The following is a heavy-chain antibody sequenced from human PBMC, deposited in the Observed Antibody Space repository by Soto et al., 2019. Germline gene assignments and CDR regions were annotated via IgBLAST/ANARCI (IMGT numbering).Heavy chain of an antibody. CDR2: ISGSGGST. D-gene: IGHD3-3*01. Sequence: GGSLRLSCAASGFTFSSYAMSWVRQAPGKGLEWVSAISGSGGSTYYADSVKGRFTISRDNSKNTLYLQMNSLRAEDTAVYYCASHNPIYYDFWSGYWTFYYYGMDVWGQGTTVTVSS. V-gene: IGHV3-23*01. J-gene: IGHJ6*02. CDR3: ASHNPIYYDFWSGYWTFYYYGMDV. CDR1: GFTFSSYA.